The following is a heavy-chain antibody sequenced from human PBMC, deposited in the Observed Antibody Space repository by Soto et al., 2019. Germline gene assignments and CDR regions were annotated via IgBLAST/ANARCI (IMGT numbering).Heavy chain of an antibody. CDR2: IPWNSGTL. Sequence: GGSLRLSCVASGFTFNDFAMHWVRQAPGKGLEWVSGIPWNSGTLDYADSVRGRFSISRDNAKNSLYLQMNSLRVEDTALYYCARHRGYHYYGMNVWGQGTTVTVSS. V-gene: IGHV3-9*01. CDR3: ARHRGYHYYGMNV. CDR1: GFTFNDFA. J-gene: IGHJ6*02.